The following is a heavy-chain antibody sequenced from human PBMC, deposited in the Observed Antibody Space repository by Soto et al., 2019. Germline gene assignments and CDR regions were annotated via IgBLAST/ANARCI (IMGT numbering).Heavy chain of an antibody. CDR2: IWYDGSNK. D-gene: IGHD6-13*01. Sequence: QVQLVESGGGVVQPGRSLRLSCAASGFTFSSYGMHWVRQAPGKGLEWVAVIWYDGSNKYYADSVKGRFTISRDNSKNTLYVQMNSLRAEDTDVYYCARWGIAAGDYWGQGTLVTVSS. J-gene: IGHJ4*02. CDR1: GFTFSSYG. CDR3: ARWGIAAGDY. V-gene: IGHV3-33*01.